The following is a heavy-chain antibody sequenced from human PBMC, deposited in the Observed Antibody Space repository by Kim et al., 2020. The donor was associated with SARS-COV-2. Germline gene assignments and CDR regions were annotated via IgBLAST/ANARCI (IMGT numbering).Heavy chain of an antibody. CDR3: ARDLPVLSGSLTGDY. Sequence: ADTVKGRVTISRDNSTNTLYLQMNSLRAEDTAVYYCARDLPVLSGSLTGDYWGQGTLVTVSS. D-gene: IGHD1-26*01. V-gene: IGHV3-30*07. J-gene: IGHJ4*02.